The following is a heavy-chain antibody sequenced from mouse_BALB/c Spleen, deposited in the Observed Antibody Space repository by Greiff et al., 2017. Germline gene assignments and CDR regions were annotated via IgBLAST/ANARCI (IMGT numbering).Heavy chain of an antibody. V-gene: IGHV5-17*02. Sequence: EVHLVGFGGGLVQPGGSRKLSCAASGLTFSSFGLPWVRQAPEKGLEWVAYISSGSSTIYYADTVKGRFTISRDNPKNTLFLQMTSLRSEDTAMYYCARSGGSYYAMDYWGQGTSVTVSS. CDR3: ARSGGSYYAMDY. CDR2: ISSGSSTI. CDR1: GLTFSSFG. D-gene: IGHD1-1*01. J-gene: IGHJ4*01.